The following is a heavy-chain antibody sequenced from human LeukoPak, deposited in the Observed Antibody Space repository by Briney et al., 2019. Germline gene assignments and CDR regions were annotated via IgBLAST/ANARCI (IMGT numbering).Heavy chain of an antibody. Sequence: SETLSLTCTVSGASISSYYWSWIRQPPGEGLEWIGYIYYSGSTNYNPSPKSRVTISVDTSKNQFSLKLSSVTAADTAVYYCARSYSSSSYFDCWGQGTLVTVSS. D-gene: IGHD6-13*01. CDR3: ARSYSSSSYFDC. J-gene: IGHJ4*02. CDR2: IYYSGST. CDR1: GASISSYY. V-gene: IGHV4-59*01.